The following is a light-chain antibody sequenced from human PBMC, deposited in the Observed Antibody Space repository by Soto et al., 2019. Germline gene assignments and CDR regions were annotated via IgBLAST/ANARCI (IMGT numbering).Light chain of an antibody. CDR1: QSVSSSY. CDR2: GAS. CDR3: QQYGSSPFT. J-gene: IGKJ3*01. V-gene: IGKV3-20*01. Sequence: EIVLTQSPGTLSLSPGERATLSCRASQSVSSSYLAWYQQKPGQAPRLLIYGASSRATGIPDRFSGSGSGTDFPLTISRLEPEYFAVYYCQQYGSSPFTFGPGTKVDIK.